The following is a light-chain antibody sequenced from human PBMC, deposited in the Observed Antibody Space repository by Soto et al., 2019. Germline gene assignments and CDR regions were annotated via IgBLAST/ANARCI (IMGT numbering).Light chain of an antibody. J-gene: IGKJ4*01. CDR2: DAS. CDR3: QQFNNFPIT. CDR1: QGISSG. V-gene: IGKV1D-13*01. Sequence: TPSPCLLSGSTGARVTISCRMSQGISSGLAWYQQKPGKAPKLLIYDASSLESGVPSRFSGSGSGTDFTLTISSLQPEDCTTYYCQQFNNFPITFCGGTKV.